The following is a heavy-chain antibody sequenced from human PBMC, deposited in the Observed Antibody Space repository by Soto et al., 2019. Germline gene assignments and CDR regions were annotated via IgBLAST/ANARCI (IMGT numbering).Heavy chain of an antibody. Sequence: QVQLVQSGAEVKKPGSSVKVSCKASGGTFSSYAISWVRQAPGQGLEWMGGIIPIFGTANYAQKFQGRVTXTXHXXTSTAYMELSSLRSEDTAVYYSSHSSGWYVARFDYWGQGTLVTVSS. D-gene: IGHD6-19*01. CDR2: IIPIFGTA. J-gene: IGHJ4*02. CDR1: GGTFSSYA. V-gene: IGHV1-69*05. CDR3: SHSSGWYVARFDY.